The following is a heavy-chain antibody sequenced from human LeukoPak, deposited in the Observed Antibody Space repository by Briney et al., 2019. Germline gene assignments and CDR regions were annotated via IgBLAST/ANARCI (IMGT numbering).Heavy chain of an antibody. CDR1: GGTCSSYA. CDR2: IIRIFGTA. D-gene: IGHD1-26*01. J-gene: IGHJ4*02. Sequence: SVKVSFKASGGTCSSYAVSWLRQAPGQGLEWVGGIIRIFGTANYAQKIHGRVTMTTDTSTSTAYMELRSLRSDDTAGYYCARSGSSLDFDYWGQGTLVTVSS. CDR3: ARSGSSLDFDY. V-gene: IGHV1-69*05.